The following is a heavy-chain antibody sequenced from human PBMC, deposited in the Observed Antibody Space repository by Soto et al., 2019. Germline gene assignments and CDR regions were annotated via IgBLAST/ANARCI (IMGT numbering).Heavy chain of an antibody. D-gene: IGHD3-9*01. CDR1: GFMVTIST. Sequence: PGWSLRLSCVASGFMVTISTMTGVRQAPGKGLEWVSSITSASDYIFYADSVKGRFTISRDNANNSLYLQMNSLRAEDTAVYYCARVGTGSSTPLDIWGQGTMVTVSS. J-gene: IGHJ3*02. CDR3: ARVGTGSSTPLDI. CDR2: ITSASDYI. V-gene: IGHV3-21*01.